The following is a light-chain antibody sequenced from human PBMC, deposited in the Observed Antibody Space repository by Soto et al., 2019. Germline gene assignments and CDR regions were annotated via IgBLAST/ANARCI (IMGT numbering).Light chain of an antibody. CDR3: AAWDDSLSGPGV. J-gene: IGLJ3*02. Sequence: QSVLTQPPSASGTPGQRVSISCSGSTSNIGSNYVYWYQQFPGMAPKLLIQRNNQRPSGVPDRFSGSKSGTSASLAISGLRPEDEADYYCAAWDDSLSGPGVFGGGTKLAVL. CDR1: TSNIGSNY. CDR2: RNN. V-gene: IGLV1-47*01.